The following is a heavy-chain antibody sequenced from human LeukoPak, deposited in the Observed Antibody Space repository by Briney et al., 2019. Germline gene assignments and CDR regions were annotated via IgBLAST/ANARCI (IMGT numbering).Heavy chain of an antibody. J-gene: IGHJ6*02. CDR1: GFTFSSYA. CDR2: ISGSGGST. Sequence: PGGSLRLSCAASGFTFSSYAMSWVRQAPGKGLEWVSAISGSGGSTYYADSVKGRFTISRDNSKNTLYLQMNSLRAEDTAVYYCARAGYYYGSKAGGMDVWGQGTTVTVSS. V-gene: IGHV3-23*01. D-gene: IGHD3-10*01. CDR3: ARAGYYYGSKAGGMDV.